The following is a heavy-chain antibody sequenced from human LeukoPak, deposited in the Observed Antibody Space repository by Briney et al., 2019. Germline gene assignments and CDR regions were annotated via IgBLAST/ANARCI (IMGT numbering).Heavy chain of an antibody. J-gene: IGHJ3*02. Sequence: GESLKISCKGSGYSFTSYWIGWVRQMPGKGLEWMGIIYPGDSDTRYSPSFQGQVTISADKSISTAYLQWSSLKASDTAMYYCARPKSPYYYDSSGYWDDAFDIWGQGTMVTVSS. V-gene: IGHV5-51*01. D-gene: IGHD3-22*01. CDR1: GYSFTSYW. CDR2: IYPGDSDT. CDR3: ARPKSPYYYDSSGYWDDAFDI.